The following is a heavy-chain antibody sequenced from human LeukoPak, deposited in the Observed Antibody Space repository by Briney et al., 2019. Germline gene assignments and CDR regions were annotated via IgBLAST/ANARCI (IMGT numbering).Heavy chain of an antibody. CDR3: ARDPRLSSGYSTGILWYFDL. CDR1: GYTFTDYY. J-gene: IGHJ2*01. V-gene: IGHV1-46*01. CDR2: INPNGGST. Sequence: WASVKVSCKASGYTFTDYYMHWMRQAPGQGLEWMGIINPNGGSTSYAQKFQGRVTMTRDTSTSTVYMELSSLRSEDTAVYYCARDPRLSSGYSTGILWYFDLWGRGTLVTVSS. D-gene: IGHD3-22*01.